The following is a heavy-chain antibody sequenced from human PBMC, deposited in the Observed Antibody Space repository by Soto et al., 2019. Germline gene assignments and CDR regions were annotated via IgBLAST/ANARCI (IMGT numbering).Heavy chain of an antibody. J-gene: IGHJ4*02. D-gene: IGHD3-9*01. V-gene: IGHV3-7*01. CDR1: GFTFSSNW. CDR2: IKHDGSDK. CDR3: ARGSRYSNY. Sequence: PGGSLRLSCAASGFTFSSNWMSWFRQAPGKGLELLANIKHDGSDKYYVDSVKGRFTISRDNAMNSLYLQMDSLRAEDTGVYYCARGSRYSNYWGQGTRVTVSS.